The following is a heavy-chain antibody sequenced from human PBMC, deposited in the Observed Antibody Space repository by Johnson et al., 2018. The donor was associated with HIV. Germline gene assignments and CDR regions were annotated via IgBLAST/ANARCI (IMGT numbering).Heavy chain of an antibody. J-gene: IGHJ3*02. CDR2: IGTAGDT. D-gene: IGHD6-13*01. CDR1: GFTFSSYW. CDR3: ARSEYSSSWSNAVDI. Sequence: VQLVESGGGLVQPGGSLRLSCAASGFTFSSYWMSWVRQATGKGLEWVSAIGTAGDTSYPGSVKGRFTISRENAKNSLYLQMNSLRAEDTAVYYCARSEYSSSWSNAVDIWGQGTMVTVSS. V-gene: IGHV3-13*01.